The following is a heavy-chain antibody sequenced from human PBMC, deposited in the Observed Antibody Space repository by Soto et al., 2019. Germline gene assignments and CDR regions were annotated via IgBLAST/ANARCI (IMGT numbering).Heavy chain of an antibody. CDR1: GGSFSGYY. J-gene: IGHJ4*02. CDR2: IYHSGST. V-gene: IGHV4-34*01. D-gene: IGHD1-20*01. CDR3: ARVITGPFAAAYYFDY. Sequence: SETLSLTCAVYGGSFSGYYWGWIRLPPGKGLEWIGEIYHSGSTNYNPSLKSRVTISVDTSKNQFSLKLSSVTAADTAVYYCARVITGPFAAAYYFDYWGQGTLVTVSS.